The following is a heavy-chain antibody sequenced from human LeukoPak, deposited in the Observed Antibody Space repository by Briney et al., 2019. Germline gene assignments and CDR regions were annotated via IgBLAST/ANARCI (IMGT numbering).Heavy chain of an antibody. CDR2: IYYSGST. D-gene: IGHD3-22*01. CDR1: VGSISSYY. CDR3: ARDRAHYYDSSGHAFDI. J-gene: IGHJ3*02. Sequence: KPSETLSLTCTVSVGSISSYYWSWLRQPPGKGLEWIGYIYYSGSTNYNPSLKSRVTISVDTSKNQFSLKLSSVTAADTAVYYCARDRAHYYDSSGHAFDIWGQGTMVTVSS. V-gene: IGHV4-59*01.